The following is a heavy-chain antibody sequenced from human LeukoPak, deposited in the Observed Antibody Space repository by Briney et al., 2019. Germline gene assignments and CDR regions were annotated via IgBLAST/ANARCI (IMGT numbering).Heavy chain of an antibody. CDR3: ARTCSGGSCRNWFDP. Sequence: ASVKVSCKASGGTFSSYAISWVRQAPGQGLEWMGWINPNSGGTNYAQKFQGRVTMTRDTSISTAYMELSRLRSDDTAVYYCARTCSGGSCRNWFDPWGQGTLVTVSS. J-gene: IGHJ5*02. D-gene: IGHD2-15*01. CDR2: INPNSGGT. CDR1: GGTFSSYA. V-gene: IGHV1-2*02.